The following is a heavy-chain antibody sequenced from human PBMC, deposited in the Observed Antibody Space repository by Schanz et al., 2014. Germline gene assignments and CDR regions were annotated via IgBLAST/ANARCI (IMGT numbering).Heavy chain of an antibody. CDR3: ARGGPAYYFDD. CDR1: GFNFSDYA. Sequence: EVQLLESGGGLVQPGGSLRLSCAASGFNFSDYAMCWVRQAPGKGLEWISYITYNGGTIYYADSVKGRFTISRDNSKNTLFLQMNSLRAEDTAVYYCARGGPAYYFDDWGQGTLVTVSS. CDR2: ITYNGGTI. J-gene: IGHJ4*02. V-gene: IGHV3-23*01.